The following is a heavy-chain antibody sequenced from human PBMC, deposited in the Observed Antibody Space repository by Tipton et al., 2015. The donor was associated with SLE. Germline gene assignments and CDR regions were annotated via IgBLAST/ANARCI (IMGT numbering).Heavy chain of an antibody. CDR1: SGSFSGYY. CDR3: ARSAGYGSSWAHFDY. Sequence: TLSLTCAVYSGSFSGYYWSWIRQPPGKGLEWIGYIYYSGSTNYNPSLKSRVTISVDTSKNQFSLKLSSVTAADTAVYYCARSAGYGSSWAHFDYWGQGTLVTVSS. J-gene: IGHJ4*02. V-gene: IGHV4-59*01. D-gene: IGHD6-13*01. CDR2: IYYSGST.